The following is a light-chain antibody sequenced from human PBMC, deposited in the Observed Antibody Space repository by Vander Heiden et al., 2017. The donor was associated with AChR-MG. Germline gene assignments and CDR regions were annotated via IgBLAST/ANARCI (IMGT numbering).Light chain of an antibody. Sequence: QSVLTQQPSASGTPGQRVTISCSGGSSNVGKNYVYWYQQLPGTAPKLFIHDNDLRPSGVPDRFSGSKSGTSASLAISGLRSEDEADYYCAAWDDSLSGVVFGGGTKLTVL. CDR3: AAWDDSLSGVV. CDR1: SSNVGKNY. J-gene: IGLJ2*01. V-gene: IGLV1-47*02. CDR2: DND.